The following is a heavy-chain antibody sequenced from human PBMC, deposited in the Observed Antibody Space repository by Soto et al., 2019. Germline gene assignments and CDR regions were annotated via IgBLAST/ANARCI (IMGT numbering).Heavy chain of an antibody. J-gene: IGHJ3*02. CDR1: GGSISSGGYY. D-gene: IGHD1-1*01. CDR2: IYYSGST. V-gene: IGHV4-31*03. CDR3: ARDWNLADHRRAFDI. Sequence: QVQLQESGPGLVKPSQTLSLTCTVSGGSISSGGYYWSWIRQHPGKGLEWIGYIYYSGSTYYNTPLKSRVTISVDTAKNQLALKLSYVTAADTAVYYGARDWNLADHRRAFDIWGQGTMVTVSS.